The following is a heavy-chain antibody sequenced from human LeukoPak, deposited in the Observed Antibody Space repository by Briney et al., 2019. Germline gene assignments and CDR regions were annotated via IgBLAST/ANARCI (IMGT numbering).Heavy chain of an antibody. J-gene: IGHJ4*02. CDR1: GYSLTTYW. CDR3: ASGYYYGSGSQGADS. V-gene: IGHV5-10-1*01. D-gene: IGHD3-10*01. CDR2: IDPSDSYA. Sequence: GESLRISCKGSGYSLTTYWFSWVRQMPGKGLEWMGRIDPSDSYAIYSPSFQGHVTISADKSISTAYLQWSSLKASDTAMYYCASGYYYGSGSQGADSWGQGTLATVSS.